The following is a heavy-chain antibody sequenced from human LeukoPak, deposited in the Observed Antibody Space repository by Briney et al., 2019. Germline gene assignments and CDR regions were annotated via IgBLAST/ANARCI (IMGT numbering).Heavy chain of an antibody. CDR2: ISPYNGNT. V-gene: IGHV1-18*01. Sequence: GASVKVSCKASGGTFSSYAISWVRQAPGQGLEWMGWISPYNGNTEYGQKVQGRVTMTTDRPTTTASLELRRLRFDDTAVYYCARVRPPNIVDSVMDYKFYHDMDVWGQGTTVTVSS. J-gene: IGHJ6*02. CDR1: GGTFSSYA. D-gene: IGHD5-18*01. CDR3: ARVRPPNIVDSVMDYKFYHDMDV.